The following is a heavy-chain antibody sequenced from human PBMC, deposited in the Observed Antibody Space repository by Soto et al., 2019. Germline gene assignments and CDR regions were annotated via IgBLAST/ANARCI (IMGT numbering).Heavy chain of an antibody. CDR2: ISAYNGNT. CDR3: ARSPLRFLEWLLSDYYYGMDV. D-gene: IGHD3-3*01. Sequence: ASVKVSFKASGYTFTSYGISWVRQAPGQGLEWMGWISAYNGNTNYAQKLQGRVTMTTDTSTSTAYMELRSLRSDDTAVYYCARSPLRFLEWLLSDYYYGMDVWGQGTTVTVSS. J-gene: IGHJ6*02. CDR1: GYTFTSYG. V-gene: IGHV1-18*04.